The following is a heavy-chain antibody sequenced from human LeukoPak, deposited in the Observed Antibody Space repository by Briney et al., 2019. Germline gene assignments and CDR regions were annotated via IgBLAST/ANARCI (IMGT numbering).Heavy chain of an antibody. CDR1: GYTFTSYD. V-gene: IGHV1-8*03. CDR3: ARAGGSSGWYVPLGYYYYMDV. Sequence: GASVKVSCKASGYTFTSYDINWVRQATGQGLEWMGWMNPNSGNTGYAQKFQGRVTITRNTSISTAYMELSSLRSEDTAVYYCARAGGSSGWYVPLGYYYYMDVWGKGTTVTVSS. D-gene: IGHD6-19*01. CDR2: MNPNSGNT. J-gene: IGHJ6*03.